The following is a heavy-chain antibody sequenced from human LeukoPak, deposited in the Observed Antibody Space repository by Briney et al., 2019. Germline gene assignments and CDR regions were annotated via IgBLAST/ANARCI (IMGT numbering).Heavy chain of an antibody. J-gene: IGHJ5*02. CDR1: GGSISSYY. D-gene: IGHD6-6*01. CDR2: IYYSGST. Sequence: SETLSLTCTVSGGSISSYYWSWIRQPPGRGLGWIGYIYYSGSTNYNPSLKSRVTISVDTSKDQLSLKLSSVTAADTAVYYCARGSMSGRPDNWFDPWGQGILVTVSS. V-gene: IGHV4-59*01. CDR3: ARGSMSGRPDNWFDP.